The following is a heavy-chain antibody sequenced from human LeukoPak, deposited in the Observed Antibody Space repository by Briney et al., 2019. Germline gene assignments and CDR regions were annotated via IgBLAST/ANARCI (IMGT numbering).Heavy chain of an antibody. CDR2: IIPIFGTA. J-gene: IGHJ4*02. V-gene: IGHV1-69*01. D-gene: IGHD6-19*01. CDR1: GGTSSSYA. CDR3: ARGRRIAVAGDRFDY. Sequence: SVNVSCKASGGTSSSYAISWVRQAPGQGLEWMGGIIPIFGTANYAQKFQGRVTITADESTSTAYMELSSLRSEDTAVYYCARGRRIAVAGDRFDYWGQGTLVTVSS.